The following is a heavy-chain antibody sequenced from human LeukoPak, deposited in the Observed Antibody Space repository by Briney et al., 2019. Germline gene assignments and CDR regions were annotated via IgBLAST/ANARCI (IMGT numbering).Heavy chain of an antibody. Sequence: PGGSLRLSCAASGFTVSSNYMSWVRQAPGKGLEWVSVIYSGGSTYYADSVKGRFTISRDNSKNTLYLQMNSLRAEDTAVYYCAGTHSSGWYGFDYWGQGTLVTVSS. J-gene: IGHJ4*02. V-gene: IGHV3-66*01. CDR2: IYSGGST. D-gene: IGHD6-19*01. CDR3: AGTHSSGWYGFDY. CDR1: GFTVSSNY.